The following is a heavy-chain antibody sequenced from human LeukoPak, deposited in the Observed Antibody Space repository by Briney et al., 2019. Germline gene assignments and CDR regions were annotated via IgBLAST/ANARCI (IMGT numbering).Heavy chain of an antibody. V-gene: IGHV3-11*01. CDR1: GFTSSDYY. J-gene: IGHJ6*03. CDR2: ISSSGSTI. CDR3: ARENYYDSSGYYYWGYYMDV. Sequence: AGSLRLSCAASGFTSSDYYMSWIRQAPGKGLEWVSYISSSGSTIYYADSVKGRFTISRDNAKSSLYLQMNSLRAEDTAVYYCARENYYDSSGYYYWGYYMDVWGKGTTVTVSS. D-gene: IGHD3-22*01.